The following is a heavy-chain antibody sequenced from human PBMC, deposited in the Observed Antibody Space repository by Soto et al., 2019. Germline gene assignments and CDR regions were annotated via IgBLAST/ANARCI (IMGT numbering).Heavy chain of an antibody. J-gene: IGHJ4*02. CDR1: GFTLSNYA. D-gene: IGHD3-3*01. CDR3: AKGRYDFWSPYYFDS. Sequence: PGGSLRLSCGVSGFTLSNYAMSWVRQAPGKGLEWVSTITDSGMNTFYADSVRGRFTISRDSSNNTLFLQMNSLRPEDTALYYCAKGRYDFWSPYYFDSWGQGTLVTVSS. CDR2: ITDSGMNT. V-gene: IGHV3-23*01.